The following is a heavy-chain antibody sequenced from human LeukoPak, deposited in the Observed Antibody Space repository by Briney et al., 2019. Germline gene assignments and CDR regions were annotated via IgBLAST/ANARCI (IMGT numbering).Heavy chain of an antibody. J-gene: IGHJ6*02. CDR2: ISYDGSND. D-gene: IGHD2-2*01. Sequence: GRSLRLSCAAPGFTFSSYGMNWFRQAPGKGLEWVAAISYDGSNDFYADSVKGRFTISRDNSKNTLYLQMNSLRAEDTALYYCAKGQGLYAPLRNYGMDVWGQGTTVTVSS. V-gene: IGHV3-30*18. CDR3: AKGQGLYAPLRNYGMDV. CDR1: GFTFSSYG.